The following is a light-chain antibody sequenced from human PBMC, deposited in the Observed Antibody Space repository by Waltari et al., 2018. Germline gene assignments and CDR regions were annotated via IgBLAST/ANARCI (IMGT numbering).Light chain of an antibody. J-gene: IGLJ2*01. V-gene: IGLV2-23*02. Sequence: QSALTQPASVSGSPGQSITISCTGTSSDVGSYNLVSWYQQHPGKAPKLIIYEVTQRPSGISNRFSGSKSGNTASLTISGLQAEDEADYYCCSYTGRGTFLFGGGTKLTVL. CDR2: EVT. CDR1: SSDVGSYNL. CDR3: CSYTGRGTFL.